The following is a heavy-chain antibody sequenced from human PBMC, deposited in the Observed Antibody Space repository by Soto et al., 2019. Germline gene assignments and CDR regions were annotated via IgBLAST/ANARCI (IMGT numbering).Heavy chain of an antibody. CDR1: GFTFSSYW. V-gene: IGHV3-7*01. CDR3: ARDEEEIAYYYSGMDV. J-gene: IGHJ6*02. Sequence: AASGFTFSSYWMSWVRQAPGKGLEWVANIKQDGSEKYYVDSVKGRFTISRDNAKNSLYLKMNSLRAEDTAVYYCARDEEEIAYYYSGMDVWCQGTTVTVSS. CDR2: IKQDGSEK.